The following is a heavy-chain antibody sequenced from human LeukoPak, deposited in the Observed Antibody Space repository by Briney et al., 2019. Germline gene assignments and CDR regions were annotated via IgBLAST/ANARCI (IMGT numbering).Heavy chain of an antibody. CDR2: IKQDGSEK. J-gene: IGHJ4*02. CDR1: GFTFSYYA. D-gene: IGHD3-22*01. Sequence: GGSLRLSCSASGFTFSYYAINWVRQAPGKGLEWVANIKQDGSEKYYVDSVKGRSTISRDNAKNSLYLQMNSLRAEDTAVYYCARDYGLPGRYDSSGYYYDYWGQGTLVTVSS. V-gene: IGHV3-7*01. CDR3: ARDYGLPGRYDSSGYYYDY.